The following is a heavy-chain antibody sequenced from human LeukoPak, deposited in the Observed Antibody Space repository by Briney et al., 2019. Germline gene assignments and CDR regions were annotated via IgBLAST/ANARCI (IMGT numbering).Heavy chain of an antibody. CDR2: IYPSDSDT. CDR3: ARQVNPYYYDSSGYYSVSYFDY. V-gene: IGHV5-51*01. D-gene: IGHD3-22*01. J-gene: IGHJ4*02. CDR1: GYSFTSHW. Sequence: GESLKISCKGSGYSFTSHWIGWGRQMPGKGLEWMGIIYPSDSDTRYSPSFQGQVTISANKSIGTAYLQSSRLKASDTAMYYCARQVNPYYYDSSGYYSVSYFDYWGQGTLVTVSS.